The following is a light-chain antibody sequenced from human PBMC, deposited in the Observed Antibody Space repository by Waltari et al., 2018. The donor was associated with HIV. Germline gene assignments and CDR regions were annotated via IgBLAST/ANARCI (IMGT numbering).Light chain of an antibody. J-gene: IGKJ4*01. Sequence: DIQMTQSPSSLSASVGDRVTITCRASQGISTSLALYQQKPGKVPKILIYASSALQIGVPARFNGSGSGTDFTLTISSLQPEDVATYYCQRYNSAPPTFGGGTKVEI. CDR1: QGISTS. CDR3: QRYNSAPPT. V-gene: IGKV1-27*01. CDR2: ASS.